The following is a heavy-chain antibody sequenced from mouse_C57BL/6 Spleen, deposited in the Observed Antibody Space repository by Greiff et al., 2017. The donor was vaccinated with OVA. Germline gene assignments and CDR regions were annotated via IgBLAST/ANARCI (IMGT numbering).Heavy chain of an antibody. CDR2: IDPETGGT. D-gene: IGHD2-4*01. V-gene: IGHV1-15*01. CDR3: TRGGYDYVPSY. Sequence: QVQLQQSGAELVRPGASVTLSCKASGYTFTDYEMHWVKQTPVHGLEWIGAIDPETGGTAYNQKFKGKAILTADKSSSTAYMELRSLTSEDSAVYYCTRGGYDYVPSYWGQGTTLTVSS. CDR1: GYTFTDYE. J-gene: IGHJ2*01.